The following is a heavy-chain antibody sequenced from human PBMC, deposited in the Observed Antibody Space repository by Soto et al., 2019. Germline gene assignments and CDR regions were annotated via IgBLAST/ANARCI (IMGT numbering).Heavy chain of an antibody. Sequence: SSETLSLTCAVSGGSISSGGYSWSWIRQPPGKGLEWIGYIYHSGSTYYNPSLKSRVTISVDTSKNQFSLKLSSVTAADTAVYYCASLYYYGSGSYYTEDYFDYWGQGTLVTVSS. V-gene: IGHV4-30-2*01. D-gene: IGHD3-10*01. J-gene: IGHJ4*02. CDR3: ASLYYYGSGSYYTEDYFDY. CDR2: IYHSGST. CDR1: GGSISSGGYS.